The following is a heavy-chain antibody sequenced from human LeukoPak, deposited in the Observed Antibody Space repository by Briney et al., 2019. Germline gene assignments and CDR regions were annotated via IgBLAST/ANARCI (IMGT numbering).Heavy chain of an antibody. V-gene: IGHV3-23*01. Sequence: PGGSLRFSCAASGFTFSSYAMSWVRQAPGMGLEGVSAISGSGGSTYYAACVKGRFPISRDNAKDSLYRQMNSLRAEDTAVYYCAEPDSSGTAFDIWGQGTMVTVSS. J-gene: IGHJ3*02. CDR1: GFTFSSYA. CDR2: ISGSGGST. CDR3: AEPDSSGTAFDI. D-gene: IGHD3-22*01.